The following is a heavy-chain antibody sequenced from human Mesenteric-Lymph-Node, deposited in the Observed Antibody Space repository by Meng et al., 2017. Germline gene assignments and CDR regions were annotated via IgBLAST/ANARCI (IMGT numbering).Heavy chain of an antibody. CDR2: IIPIFGTA. CDR3: ARAGGGDQVDY. Sequence: SVKVSCKASGGTFSSYPINWVRQAPGQGLEWMGGIIPIFGTANYAHNFQGRVTVTTDESTSSAYMDLSSLRSDDTAVYYCARAGGGDQVDYWGQGTLVTVSS. D-gene: IGHD2-21*02. J-gene: IGHJ4*02. V-gene: IGHV1-69*05. CDR1: GGTFSSYP.